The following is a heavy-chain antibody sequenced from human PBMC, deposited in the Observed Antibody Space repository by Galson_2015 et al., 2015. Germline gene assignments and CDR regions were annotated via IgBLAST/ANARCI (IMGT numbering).Heavy chain of an antibody. CDR1: GGTFSSYT. CDR2: IIPILGIA. D-gene: IGHD3-3*01. V-gene: IGHV1-69*02. CDR3: ATGRDTIFGVVIPHRLYFDY. J-gene: IGHJ4*02. Sequence: SVKVSCKASGGTFSSYTISWVRQAPGQGLEWMGRIIPILGIANYAQKFQGRVTITADKSTSTAYMELSSLRSEDTAVYYCATGRDTIFGVVIPHRLYFDYWGQGTLVTVSS.